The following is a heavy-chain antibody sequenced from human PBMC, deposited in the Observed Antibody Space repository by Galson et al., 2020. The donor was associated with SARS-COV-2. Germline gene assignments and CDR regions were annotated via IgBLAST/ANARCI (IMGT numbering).Heavy chain of an antibody. CDR2: ISYDGSNK. CDR3: ARTAGGNYNDAFYI. D-gene: IGHD4-4*01. CDR1: GFTFSSYA. V-gene: IGHV3-30*04. J-gene: IGHJ3*02. Sequence: GGSLRLSCAASGFTFSSYAMHWVRQAPGKGLEWVAVISYDGSNKYYADSVKGRFTISRDNSKNTLYLQMNSLRAEDTAVYYCARTAGGNYNDAFYIWGQGTMVTGAS.